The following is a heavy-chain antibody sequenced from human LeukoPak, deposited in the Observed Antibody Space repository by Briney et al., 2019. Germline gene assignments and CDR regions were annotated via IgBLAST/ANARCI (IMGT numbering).Heavy chain of an antibody. D-gene: IGHD3-22*01. CDR1: GGTFSSYA. Sequence: GASVKVSCKASGGTFSSYAISWVRQAPGQGLEWMGGIIPIFGTANYAQKFQGRVTITADKSTSTAYMELSSLRSEDTAVYYCASPLKSEVRRDYYDSSGVPYYMDVWGKGTTVTVSS. V-gene: IGHV1-69*06. CDR3: ASPLKSEVRRDYYDSSGVPYYMDV. J-gene: IGHJ6*03. CDR2: IIPIFGTA.